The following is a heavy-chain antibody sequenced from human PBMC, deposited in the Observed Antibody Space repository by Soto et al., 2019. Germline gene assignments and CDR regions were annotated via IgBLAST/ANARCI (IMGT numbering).Heavy chain of an antibody. J-gene: IGHJ5*02. CDR2: IYKSGST. CDR1: GGSISTYY. Sequence: SETLSLTCTVSGGSISTYYWSWIRQAPGKGLEWIGHIYKSGSTTYNPSLKSRVAISVDTSKNQLSLKLTSVTAADTAVYYCATSNWFDPWGQGTLVTVSS. V-gene: IGHV4-59*01. CDR3: ATSNWFDP.